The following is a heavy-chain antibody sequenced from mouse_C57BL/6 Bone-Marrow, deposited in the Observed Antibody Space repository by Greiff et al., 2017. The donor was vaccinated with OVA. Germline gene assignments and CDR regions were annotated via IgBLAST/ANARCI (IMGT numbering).Heavy chain of an antibody. V-gene: IGHV1-9*01. CDR1: GYTFTGYW. Sequence: VQLQQSGAELMKPGASVKLSCKATGYTFTGYWIEWVKQRPGHGLEWIGEILPGSGSTNYNDKFKGKATFTADTSSNTAYMQLSSLTTEDSAIYYCARWAIYYDYAGFAYWGQGTLVTVSA. J-gene: IGHJ3*01. CDR3: ARWAIYYDYAGFAY. D-gene: IGHD2-4*01. CDR2: ILPGSGST.